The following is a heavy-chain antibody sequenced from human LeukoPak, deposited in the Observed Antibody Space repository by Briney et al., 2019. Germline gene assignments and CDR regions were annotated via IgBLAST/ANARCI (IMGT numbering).Heavy chain of an antibody. CDR3: AKRGYTYGGHFDY. CDR2: IYSGGST. J-gene: IGHJ4*02. Sequence: GGSLRLSCAASEFSVGSNYMTWVRQAPGKGLEWVSLIYSGGSTYYADSVRGRFTVSRDNSKNTLYVQMDSLRAEDTAVYYCAKRGYTYGGHFDYWGQGALVTVSS. CDR1: EFSVGSNY. D-gene: IGHD5-18*01. V-gene: IGHV3-53*01.